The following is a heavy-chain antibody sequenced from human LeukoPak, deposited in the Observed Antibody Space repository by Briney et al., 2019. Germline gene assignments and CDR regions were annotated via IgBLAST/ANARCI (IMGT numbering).Heavy chain of an antibody. J-gene: IGHJ4*02. Sequence: SETLSLTCTVSGGSISSYYWSWTRQPPGKGLEWIGYIYYSGSTIYNPSLKSRVTISVDTSKNQFSLKLSSVTAADTAVYYCASMKRGYSYGHFDYWGRGTLVTVSS. V-gene: IGHV4-59*01. CDR3: ASMKRGYSYGHFDY. D-gene: IGHD5-18*01. CDR2: IYYSGST. CDR1: GGSISSYY.